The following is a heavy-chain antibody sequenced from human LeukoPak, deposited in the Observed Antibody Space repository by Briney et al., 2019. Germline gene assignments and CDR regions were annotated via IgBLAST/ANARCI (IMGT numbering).Heavy chain of an antibody. CDR1: GFTFSNYA. D-gene: IGHD2-15*01. CDR2: ISYDAYNK. J-gene: IGHJ5*02. V-gene: IGHV3-30*18. Sequence: GGSLRLSCAASGFTFSNYAMHWVRQAPGKGLEWVAVISYDAYNKYHADSVKGRFTISRDNSKNTVYLQMNSLRREDTAVYYCAKAAVPMVVAATLFDPWGQGTLVTVSS. CDR3: AKAAVPMVVAATLFDP.